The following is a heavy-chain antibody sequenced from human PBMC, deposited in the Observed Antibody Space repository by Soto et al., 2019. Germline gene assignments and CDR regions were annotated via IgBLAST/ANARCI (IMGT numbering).Heavy chain of an antibody. CDR2: IYYSGST. V-gene: IGHV4-39*01. J-gene: IGHJ5*02. D-gene: IGHD6-13*01. Sequence: SETLSLTCTVSGGSISSSSYYWGWIRQPPGKGLEWIGSIYYSGSTYYNPSLKSRVTISVDTSKNQFSLKLSSVTAADTAVYYCARHRAAAGTHWFDPWGQGTLVTVSS. CDR3: ARHRAAAGTHWFDP. CDR1: GGSISSSSYY.